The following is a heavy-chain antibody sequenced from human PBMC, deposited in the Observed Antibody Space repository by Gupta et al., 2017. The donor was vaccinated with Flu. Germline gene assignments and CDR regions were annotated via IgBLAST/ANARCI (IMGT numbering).Heavy chain of an antibody. D-gene: IGHD3-3*01. Sequence: QVQLVQSGAEVKKPGASVKVSCKASGYTSTSYDINWVRQATGQGLEWMGWMNPNSGNTGYAQKFQGRVTMTRNTSISTAYMELSSLRSEDTAVYYCARTEKYYDFWSGYRQYYYYGMDVWGQGTTVTVSS. CDR3: ARTEKYYDFWSGYRQYYYYGMDV. CDR1: GYTSTSYD. J-gene: IGHJ6*02. V-gene: IGHV1-8*01. CDR2: MNPNSGNT.